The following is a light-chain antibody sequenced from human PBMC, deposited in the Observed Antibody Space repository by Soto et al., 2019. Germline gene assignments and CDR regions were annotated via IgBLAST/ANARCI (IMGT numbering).Light chain of an antibody. CDR1: QTISNS. J-gene: IGKJ4*01. Sequence: IVLTQSPATLSLSPGERATLSCKASQTISNSLGWFQQKPGQAPRLLIDDASNRATGIPARFTGSGSGSDFTLTITSLEPEDFGVYYCRQRYNWPLTFGGGTK. V-gene: IGKV3-11*01. CDR3: RQRYNWPLT. CDR2: DAS.